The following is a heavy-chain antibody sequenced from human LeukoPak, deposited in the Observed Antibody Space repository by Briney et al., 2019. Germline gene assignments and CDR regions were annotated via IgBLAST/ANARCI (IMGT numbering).Heavy chain of an antibody. V-gene: IGHV3-21*01. Sequence: GGSLRLSCAAPGFTFSSYPMNWVRQAPGKGLEWVSSISSSSTYIHYAASVKSRFTVSRDNAKNSLYLQLTSLRAEDTAVYYCARERIAVSGTAVDYWGQGTLVTVSS. CDR1: GFTFSSYP. CDR2: ISSSSTYI. J-gene: IGHJ4*02. D-gene: IGHD6-19*01. CDR3: ARERIAVSGTAVDY.